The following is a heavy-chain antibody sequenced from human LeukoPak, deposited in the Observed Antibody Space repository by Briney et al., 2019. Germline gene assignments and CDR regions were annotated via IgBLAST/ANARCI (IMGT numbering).Heavy chain of an antibody. Sequence: PGGSLRLSCAASGFTFSNSWMHWVRQAPGEGLVWVSRINSDGSDTRYADSVKGRFTISRDNAKNSLYLEMNSLRAEDTAVYYCARDIEAAGLFLDYWGQGTLVTVSS. J-gene: IGHJ4*02. CDR3: ARDIEAAGLFLDY. D-gene: IGHD6-13*01. CDR2: INSDGSDT. V-gene: IGHV3-74*01. CDR1: GFTFSNSW.